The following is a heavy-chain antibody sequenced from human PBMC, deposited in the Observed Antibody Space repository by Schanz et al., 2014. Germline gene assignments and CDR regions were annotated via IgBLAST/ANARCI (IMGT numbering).Heavy chain of an antibody. D-gene: IGHD6-19*01. V-gene: IGHV3-23*01. CDR1: GFTFSNYA. Sequence: EVQLLESGGGLVRPGGSLRLSCAASGFTFSNYAMSWVRQAPGKGLEWVSGISGSGGSTYYADSVKGRFTISRDNSENTLYLQMNSLSADDTAIYYCAKLSSSGRLAGYFDYWGQGALVTVSS. CDR2: ISGSGGST. J-gene: IGHJ4*02. CDR3: AKLSSSGRLAGYFDY.